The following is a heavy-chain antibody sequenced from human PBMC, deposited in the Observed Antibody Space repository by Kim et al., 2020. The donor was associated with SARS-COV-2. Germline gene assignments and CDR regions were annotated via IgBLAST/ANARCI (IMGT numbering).Heavy chain of an antibody. CDR2: ISGDGGST. CDR1: GFTFDDYA. Sequence: GGSLRLSCAASGFTFDDYAMHWVRQAPGKGLEWVSLISGDGGSTYYADSVKGRFTISRDNSKNSLYLQMNSLRTEDTALYYCAKDIGYSSSWYATANYYYYGMDVWCQGTTVTVSS. J-gene: IGHJ6*02. V-gene: IGHV3-43*02. CDR3: AKDIGYSSSWYATANYYYYGMDV. D-gene: IGHD6-13*01.